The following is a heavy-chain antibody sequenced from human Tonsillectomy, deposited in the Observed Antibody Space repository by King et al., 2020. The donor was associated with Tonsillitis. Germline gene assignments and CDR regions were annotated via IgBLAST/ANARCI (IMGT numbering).Heavy chain of an antibody. CDR3: ARACDTSGYFWDLDF. J-gene: IGHJ4*02. V-gene: IGHV1-2*02. D-gene: IGHD3-22*01. CDR1: GYTFTGYY. Sequence: QLVQSGAEVKQPGASLKVSCKASGYTFTGYYMHWVRQAPGQGLEWMGWINPNSGTNYTQAVKGRFTMTRDTSINTAYLELNRLRSDDTAVYYCARACDTSGYFWDLDFGGRGTLVSVS. CDR2: INPNSGT.